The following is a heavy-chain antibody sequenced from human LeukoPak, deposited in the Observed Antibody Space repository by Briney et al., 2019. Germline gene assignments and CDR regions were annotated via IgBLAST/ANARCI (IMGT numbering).Heavy chain of an antibody. CDR2: ISSSLNM. Sequence: RPGGSLRFSCVASSFTVNGSSINWVRLAPGKGLEWVSSISSSLNMYFAESVKGRFPISRDRARNSVSLELNSRRVEDTAVVYWAREAGIVVFDIWGQGKMVTVSS. J-gene: IGHJ3*02. CDR1: SFTVNGSS. D-gene: IGHD2-15*01. V-gene: IGHV3-21*01. CDR3: AREAGIVVFDI.